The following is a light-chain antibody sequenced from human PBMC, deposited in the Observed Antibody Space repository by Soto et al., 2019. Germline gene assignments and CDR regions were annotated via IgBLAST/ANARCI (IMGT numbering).Light chain of an antibody. V-gene: IGKV1-12*01. CDR3: QQANSFPYT. CDR2: AES. CDR1: QGISSW. J-gene: IGKJ2*01. Sequence: DIQMTQSPSSVSASVGDRVTITCRASQGISSWLAWYQQKPGKAPKLLIFAESSVQIGVPSRFRGSVSGTDFTLTFSRLQPEDFATYYCQQANSFPYTFGQGTKLEIK.